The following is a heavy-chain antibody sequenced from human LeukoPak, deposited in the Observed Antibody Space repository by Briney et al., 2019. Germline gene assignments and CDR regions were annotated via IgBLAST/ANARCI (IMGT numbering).Heavy chain of an antibody. CDR2: INHDGSEK. V-gene: IGHV3-7*03. D-gene: IGHD6-6*01. J-gene: IGHJ4*02. CDR3: AKDLAGVAARPQILDY. Sequence: GGSLRLSCAASGFTFSNSWMNWFRQAPGRLEWVANINHDGSEKNYVDSVEGRFTITRDNTKKSLYLQMNSLGAEDTAVYYCAKDLAGVAARPQILDYWGQGTLVTVSS. CDR1: GFTFSNSW.